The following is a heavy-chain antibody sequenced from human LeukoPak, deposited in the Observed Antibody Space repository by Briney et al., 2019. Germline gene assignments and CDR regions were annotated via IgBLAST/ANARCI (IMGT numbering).Heavy chain of an antibody. D-gene: IGHD6-13*01. J-gene: IGHJ4*02. CDR1: GFTFSNYG. CDR3: AKDQEVAAAGTWGSIDY. V-gene: IGHV3-30*18. CDR2: ISSDRNNK. Sequence: GGSLRLSCAASGFTFSNYGMHWVRQAPGKGLEWVAVISSDRNNKYYTDSVKGRFTISRDNSKNTLYLQINSLRAEDTAVYYCAKDQEVAAAGTWGSIDYWGQGTLVTVSS.